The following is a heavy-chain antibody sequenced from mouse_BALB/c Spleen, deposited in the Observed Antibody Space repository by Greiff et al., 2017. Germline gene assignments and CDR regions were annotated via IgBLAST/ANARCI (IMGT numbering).Heavy chain of an antibody. CDR2: INPGSGGT. CDR3: ARSLYGNYPADY. V-gene: IGHV1-54*01. J-gene: IGHJ2*01. D-gene: IGHD2-1*01. CDR1: GYAFTNYL. Sequence: QVQLQQSGAELVRPGTSVKVSCKASGYAFTNYLIEWVKQRPGQGLEWIGVINPGSGGTNYNEKFKGKATLTADKSSSTAYMQLSSLTSDDSAVYFCARSLYGNYPADYWGQGTTLTVSS.